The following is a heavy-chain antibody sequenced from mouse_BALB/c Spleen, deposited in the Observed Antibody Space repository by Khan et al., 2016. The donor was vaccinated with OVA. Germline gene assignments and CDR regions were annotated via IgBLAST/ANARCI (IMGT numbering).Heavy chain of an antibody. CDR3: ARRRGSMDY. Sequence: QVQLHQSGTELVKPGASVKLSCKAYGYTFTNYDINWVRQRPEQGLEWIGWIFPGDDSTKYNEKFKDKATLTTDKSSSTAYMQLSRLTSEDSAVYCCARRRGSMDYWGQGTSVTVSS. CDR2: IFPGDDST. J-gene: IGHJ4*01. V-gene: IGHV1-85*01. CDR1: GYTFTNYD.